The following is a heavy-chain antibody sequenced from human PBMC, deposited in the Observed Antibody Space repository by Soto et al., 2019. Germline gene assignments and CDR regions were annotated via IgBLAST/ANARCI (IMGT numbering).Heavy chain of an antibody. CDR1: GGSISSYY. Sequence: PSETLSLTCTVSGGSISSYYWSWIRQPPGKGLEWIGYIYYSGSTNYNPSLKSRVTISVDTSKNQFSLKLSSVTAADTAVYYCARGGGLGIAAYPSDYWGQGTLVTVSS. D-gene: IGHD6-13*01. CDR3: ARGGGLGIAAYPSDY. V-gene: IGHV4-59*01. J-gene: IGHJ4*02. CDR2: IYYSGST.